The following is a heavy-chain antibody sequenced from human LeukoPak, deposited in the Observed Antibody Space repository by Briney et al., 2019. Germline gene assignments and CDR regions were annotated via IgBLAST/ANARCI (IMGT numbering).Heavy chain of an antibody. CDR3: ARDFEYCSSTSCAADAFDI. J-gene: IGHJ3*02. Sequence: GGSLRLSCAASGFTFSSYSMNWVRQAPGKGLEWVSYISSSSSTIYYADSVKGRFTISRDNAKNSLYLQMNSLRAEDTAVYYCARDFEYCSSTSCAADAFDIWGQGTMVTVSS. CDR1: GFTFSSYS. V-gene: IGHV3-48*01. D-gene: IGHD2-2*01. CDR2: ISSSSSTI.